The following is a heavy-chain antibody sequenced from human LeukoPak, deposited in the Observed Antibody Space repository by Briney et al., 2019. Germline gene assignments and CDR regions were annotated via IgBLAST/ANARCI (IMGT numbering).Heavy chain of an antibody. Sequence: GASVKVSCKASGYTFTSYAIGWVRHVPGQGLEWMGWISPYTVTTNNAQNLQGKVTMTTDTSTSTAYMELRSLRSDDTAVYFCARGRVSSSTWYSTYYYYFYMDVWGKGTTVTVSS. CDR2: ISPYTVTT. CDR3: ARGRVSSSTWYSTYYYYFYMDV. D-gene: IGHD1-1*01. J-gene: IGHJ6*03. CDR1: GYTFTSYA. V-gene: IGHV1-18*01.